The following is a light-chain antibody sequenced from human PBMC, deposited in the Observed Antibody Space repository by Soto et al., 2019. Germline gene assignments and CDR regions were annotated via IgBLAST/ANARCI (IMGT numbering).Light chain of an antibody. CDR3: GSWDSSLSAYV. Sequence: QSVLTQPPSVSEALGQKVTISCSGSSSNIGGNAVSWYQQLPGTAPKLLIYDDNKRPSGIPDRFSGSKSGTSATLGITGFQTGDEADYYCGSWDSSLSAYVFGTGTKV. CDR1: SSNIGGNA. J-gene: IGLJ1*01. V-gene: IGLV1-51*01. CDR2: DDN.